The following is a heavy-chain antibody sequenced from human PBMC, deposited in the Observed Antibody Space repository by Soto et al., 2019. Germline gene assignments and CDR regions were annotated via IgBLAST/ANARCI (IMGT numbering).Heavy chain of an antibody. CDR3: AQGGPAASSGLFES. V-gene: IGHV3-53*01. Sequence: PGGSLRLSCAASGFIVTSNYRSWVRQAPGKGLEWVSVIYSDGTTNYAESVKGRFTISRDNSKNTVFLQISSLRAEDTAVYYCAQGGPAASSGLFESWGQGTLVTVSS. D-gene: IGHD3-16*01. CDR1: GFIVTSNY. CDR2: IYSDGTT. J-gene: IGHJ4*02.